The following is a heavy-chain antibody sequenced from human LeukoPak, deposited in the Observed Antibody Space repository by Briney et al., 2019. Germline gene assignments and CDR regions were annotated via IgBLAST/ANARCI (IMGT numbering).Heavy chain of an antibody. J-gene: IGHJ4*02. CDR2: IRYDGSNK. Sequence: SGGSLRFSCAASGFTFSSYGMHWVRQAPGKGLEWVAFIRYDGSNKYYADSVKGRFTISRDNSKNTLYLQMNSLRAEDTAVYYCAKGELQYLDYWGQGTLVTVSS. D-gene: IGHD1-7*01. CDR3: AKGELQYLDY. V-gene: IGHV3-30*02. CDR1: GFTFSSYG.